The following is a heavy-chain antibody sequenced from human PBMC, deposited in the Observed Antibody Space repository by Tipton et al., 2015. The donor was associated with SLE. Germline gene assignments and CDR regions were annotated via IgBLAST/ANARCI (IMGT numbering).Heavy chain of an antibody. CDR1: GGSITSYY. J-gene: IGHJ2*01. CDR3: AREVLSTVVYWYFDL. D-gene: IGHD4-23*01. CDR2: IYTSGST. Sequence: TLSLTCTVSGGSITSYYWSWIRQPAGKRLEWIGRIYTSGSTNYNPSLKSRVTMSVDTSKNQFSLKLSSVTAADTAVYYCAREVLSTVVYWYFDLWGRGTLVTVFS. V-gene: IGHV4-4*07.